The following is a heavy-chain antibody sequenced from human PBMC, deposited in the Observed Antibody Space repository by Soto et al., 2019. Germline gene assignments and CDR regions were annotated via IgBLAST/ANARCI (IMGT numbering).Heavy chain of an antibody. CDR1: GYRFPNSW. D-gene: IGHD1-26*01. CDR3: ARHDFKDSGSYPDAFDI. J-gene: IGHJ3*02. Sequence: GESLNISCEGSGYRFPNSWIGWVRQLPGKGLEWMGIIYPADSDTRYSPSFQGQGTISVDKSISTAYLQWSSLKASDTALYYCARHDFKDSGSYPDAFDIWGQGTMVTVSS. V-gene: IGHV5-51*01. CDR2: IYPADSDT.